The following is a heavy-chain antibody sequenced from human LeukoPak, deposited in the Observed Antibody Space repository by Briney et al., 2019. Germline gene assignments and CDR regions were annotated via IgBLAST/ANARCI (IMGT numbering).Heavy chain of an antibody. Sequence: GGSLRLSCAASGFTVSRNYMSWVRQAPGKGLEWVAVISYDARSNYHVDSVKGRFTVSRDNSKNTLYLQMNSLRVEDTAVYYCAKDGGNYYGTGGDYLMRSYMDVWGKGTTVTVSS. D-gene: IGHD3-10*01. CDR1: GFTVSRNY. V-gene: IGHV3-30*18. CDR2: ISYDARSN. J-gene: IGHJ6*03. CDR3: AKDGGNYYGTGGDYLMRSYMDV.